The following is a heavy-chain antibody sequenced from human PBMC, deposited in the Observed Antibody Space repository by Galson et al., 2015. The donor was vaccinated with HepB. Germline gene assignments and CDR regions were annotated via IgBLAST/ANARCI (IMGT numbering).Heavy chain of an antibody. V-gene: IGHV3-23*01. CDR2: ISGSGDST. CDR3: AKDSGTGVKTS. CDR1: GFTFSSYA. D-gene: IGHD3-10*01. J-gene: IGHJ4*02. Sequence: SLRLSCAASGFTFSSYAMSWVRQAPGKGLEWVSAISGSGDSTYYADSVKGRFTISRDNSKNTLYLQLNSLRAEDTAIYYCAKDSGTGVKTSWGQGTLVTVSS.